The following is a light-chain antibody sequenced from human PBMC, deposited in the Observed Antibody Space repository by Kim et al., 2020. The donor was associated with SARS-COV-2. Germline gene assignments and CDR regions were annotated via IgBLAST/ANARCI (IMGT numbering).Light chain of an antibody. Sequence: SYELTQPPSQSVAPGKTARITCVGNNIGSKSVHWYRQKTGQAPVVVMWFDSDRPSGIPERFSGSNSGNTATLTISGVEAGDEADYYCQVWDTSSDHHYVFGTGTKVTVL. J-gene: IGLJ1*01. CDR3: QVWDTSSDHHYV. CDR2: FDS. CDR1: NIGSKS. V-gene: IGLV3-21*04.